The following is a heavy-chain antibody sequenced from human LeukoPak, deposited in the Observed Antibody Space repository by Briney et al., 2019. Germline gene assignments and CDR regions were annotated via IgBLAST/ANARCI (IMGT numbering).Heavy chain of an antibody. V-gene: IGHV4-31*03. CDR1: GVSIGSGGYY. Sequence: PSETLSLTCTVSGVSIGSGGYYWSWLRQHPGKGLEWIGYIYYSGSTYYNPSLKSRVTISVDTSKNQFSLKLSSVTAADTAVYYCARALGYCSSTSCYFDYWGQGTLVTVSS. CDR2: IYYSGST. CDR3: ARALGYCSSTSCYFDY. D-gene: IGHD2-2*01. J-gene: IGHJ4*02.